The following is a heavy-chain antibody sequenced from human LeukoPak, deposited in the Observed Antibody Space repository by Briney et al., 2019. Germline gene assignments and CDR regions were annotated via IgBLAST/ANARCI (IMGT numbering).Heavy chain of an antibody. J-gene: IGHJ6*03. Sequence: SETLSLTCTVSGGSISSYYWSWIPQPPGKGLEWIGYIYYSGSTNYNPSLKSRVTISVDTSKNQFSLKLSSVTAADTAVYYCARGDYYYYMDVWGKGTTVTVSS. V-gene: IGHV4-59*01. CDR3: ARGDYYYYMDV. CDR2: IYYSGST. CDR1: GGSISSYY.